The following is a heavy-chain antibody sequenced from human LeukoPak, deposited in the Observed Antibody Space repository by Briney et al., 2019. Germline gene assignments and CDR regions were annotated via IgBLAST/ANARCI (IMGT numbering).Heavy chain of an antibody. CDR1: GYTFTSYA. Sequence: ASVTVSCKASGYTFTSYAMHWVRQAPGQRLEGMGWINAGNGNTKYSQKFQGRVTITRDTSASTAYMELSSLRSEDTAVYYCARDSGYSSSSWFDPWGQGTLVTVSS. J-gene: IGHJ5*02. D-gene: IGHD6-13*01. CDR3: ARDSGYSSSSWFDP. CDR2: INAGNGNT. V-gene: IGHV1-3*01.